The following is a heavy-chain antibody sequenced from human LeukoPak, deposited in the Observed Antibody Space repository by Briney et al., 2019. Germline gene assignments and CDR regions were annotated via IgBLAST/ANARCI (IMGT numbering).Heavy chain of an antibody. Sequence: SETLSLTCAVYGVSFSGYYWSWIRQPPGKGLEWIGEINHSGSTNYNPSLKSRVTISVDTSKNQFSLKLSSVTAADTAVYYCARGRYYDSSGPSFDHWGQGTLVTVSS. CDR2: INHSGST. CDR1: GVSFSGYY. D-gene: IGHD3-22*01. V-gene: IGHV4-34*01. J-gene: IGHJ4*02. CDR3: ARGRYYDSSGPSFDH.